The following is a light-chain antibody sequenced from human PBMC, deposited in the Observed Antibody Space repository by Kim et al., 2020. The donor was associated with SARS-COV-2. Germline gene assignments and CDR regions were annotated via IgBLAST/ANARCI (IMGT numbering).Light chain of an antibody. J-gene: IGKJ3*01. CDR3: QQYGSSPPRVT. Sequence: GEGATLSCRASQSVSSSYLAWYQQKPGQAPRLLIYGASSRATGIPDRFSGSGSGTDFTLTISRLEPEDFAVYYCQQYGSSPPRVTFGPGTKVDIK. CDR1: QSVSSSY. CDR2: GAS. V-gene: IGKV3-20*01.